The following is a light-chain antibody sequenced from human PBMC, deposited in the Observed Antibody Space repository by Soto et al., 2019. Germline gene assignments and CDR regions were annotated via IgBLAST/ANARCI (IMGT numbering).Light chain of an antibody. V-gene: IGLV2-23*01. CDR3: CSNAGGSTYV. J-gene: IGLJ1*01. CDR2: EAS. CDR1: SSDVGSHKL. Sequence: QSVLTQPASVSGSPGQSITISCTGTSSDVGSHKLVSWYQQYPGKAPKLIIFEASKRPSGVSNRFSGSKSGSTASLTISGLQAEDEADYYCCSNAGGSTYVFGTGTKVTVL.